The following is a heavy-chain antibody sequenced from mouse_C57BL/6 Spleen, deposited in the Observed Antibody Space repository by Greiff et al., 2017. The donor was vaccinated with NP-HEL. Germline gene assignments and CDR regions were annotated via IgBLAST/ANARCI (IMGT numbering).Heavy chain of an antibody. CDR1: GFNIKDDY. V-gene: IGHV14-4*01. D-gene: IGHD2-1*01. Sequence: EVQLQQSGAELVRPGASVKLSCTASGFNIKDDYMHWVKQRPEQGLEWIGWIDPENGDTEYASKFQGKATITADTSSNTAYLQLSSLTSEDTAVYYCTTGYYGNYVGYWGQSTTLTVSS. J-gene: IGHJ2*01. CDR3: TTGYYGNYVGY. CDR2: IDPENGDT.